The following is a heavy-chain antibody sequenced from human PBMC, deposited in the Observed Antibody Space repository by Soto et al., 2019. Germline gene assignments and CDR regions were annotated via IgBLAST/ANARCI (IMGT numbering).Heavy chain of an antibody. D-gene: IGHD1-1*01. CDR1: GFTFDDYT. V-gene: IGHV3-43*01. CDR2: ISWDGGST. Sequence: GGSLRLSCAASGFTFDDYTMHWVRQAPGKGLEWVSLISWDGGSTYYADSVKGRFTISRDNSKNSLYLQMNSLRTEDTALYYCAKDFQYRYYYYGMDVWGQGTTVTVSS. J-gene: IGHJ6*02. CDR3: AKDFQYRYYYYGMDV.